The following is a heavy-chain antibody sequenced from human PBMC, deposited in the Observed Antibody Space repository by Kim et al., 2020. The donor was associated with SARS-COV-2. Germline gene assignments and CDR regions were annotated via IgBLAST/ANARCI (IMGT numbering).Heavy chain of an antibody. CDR2: IYPGDSDT. CDR1: GYSFSNYW. Sequence: GESLKISCKGSGYSFSNYWIGWVRQKPGKGLEWMGIIYPGDSDTRYSPSFQVQVTISADKSISTAYLQWSSLKASYTAMYYCARRLSGGERGFEIWGQGTMVTVSS. V-gene: IGHV5-51*01. CDR3: ARRLSGGERGFEI. D-gene: IGHD2-15*01. J-gene: IGHJ3*02.